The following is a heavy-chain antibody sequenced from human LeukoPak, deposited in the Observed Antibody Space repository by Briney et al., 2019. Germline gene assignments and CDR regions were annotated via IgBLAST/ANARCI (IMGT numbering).Heavy chain of an antibody. CDR3: ARHGGYDRSGYWFDP. CDR2: IYYSGST. D-gene: IGHD3-22*01. J-gene: IGHJ5*02. Sequence: KPSETLSLTCTVSGGSITSSNYYWGWIRQPPGKGLEWIGSIYYSGSTYYNPSLKSRVTTSVDTSKNQFSLKLSSVTAADTAVYYCARHGGYDRSGYWFDPWGQGTLVTVSS. V-gene: IGHV4-39*01. CDR1: GGSITSSNYY.